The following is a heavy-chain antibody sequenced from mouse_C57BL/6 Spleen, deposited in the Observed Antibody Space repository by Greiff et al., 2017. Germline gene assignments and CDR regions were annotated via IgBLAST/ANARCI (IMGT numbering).Heavy chain of an antibody. CDR1: GYTFTSYW. V-gene: IGHV1-69*01. D-gene: IGHD1-1*01. CDR3: ARRGSSHYYAMDY. J-gene: IGHJ4*01. CDR2: IDPSDSYT. Sequence: VQLQQPGAELVMPGASVKLSCKASGYTFTSYWMHWVKQRPGQGLEWIGEIDPSDSYTNYNQKFKGKSTLTVDKSSSTAYMQLSSLTSEDSAVYYCARRGSSHYYAMDYWGQGTSVTVSS.